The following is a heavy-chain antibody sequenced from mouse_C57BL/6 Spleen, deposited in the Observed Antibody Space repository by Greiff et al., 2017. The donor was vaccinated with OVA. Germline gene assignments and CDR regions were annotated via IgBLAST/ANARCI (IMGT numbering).Heavy chain of an antibody. CDR2: ISYDGSN. CDR3: ARGDGYSFDY. J-gene: IGHJ2*01. D-gene: IGHD2-3*01. Sequence: EVHLVESGPGLVKPSQSLSLTCSVTGYSITSGYYWNWIRQFPGNKLEWMGYISYDGSNNYNPSLKNRISITRDTSKNQFFLKLNSVTTEDTATYYCARGDGYSFDYWGQGTTLTVSS. V-gene: IGHV3-6*01. CDR1: GYSITSGYY.